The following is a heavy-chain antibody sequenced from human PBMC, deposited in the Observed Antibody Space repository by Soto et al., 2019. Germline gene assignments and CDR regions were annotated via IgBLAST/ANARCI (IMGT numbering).Heavy chain of an antibody. D-gene: IGHD3-22*01. CDR2: IYYSGST. J-gene: IGHJ4*02. V-gene: IGHV4-31*03. CDR3: ARSPLYYYDSSGLSEIDY. CDR1: GGSISSGGYY. Sequence: SETLSLTCTVSGGSISSGGYYWSWIRQHPGKGLEWIGYIYYSGSTYYNPSLKSRVTISVDTSKKQFSLKLSSVTAADSALYYCARSPLYYYDSSGLSEIDYWGQGTLVTVSS.